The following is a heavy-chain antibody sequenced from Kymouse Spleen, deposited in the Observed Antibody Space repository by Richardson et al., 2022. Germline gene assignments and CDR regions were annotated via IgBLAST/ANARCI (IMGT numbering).Heavy chain of an antibody. V-gene: IGHV3-33*01. CDR3: ARGPCIAVADHYYYYGMDV. CDR2: IWYDGSNK. J-gene: IGHJ6*02. CDR1: GFTFSSYG. D-gene: IGHD6-19*01. Sequence: QVQLVESGGGVVQPGRSLRLSCAASGFTFSSYGMHWVRQAPGKGLEWVAVIWYDGSNKYYADSVKGRFTISRDNSKNTLYLQMNSLRAEDTAVYYCARGPCIAVADHYYYYGMDVWGQGTTVTVSS.